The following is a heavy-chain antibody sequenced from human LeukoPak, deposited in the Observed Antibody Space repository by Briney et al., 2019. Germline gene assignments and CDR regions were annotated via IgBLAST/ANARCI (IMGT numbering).Heavy chain of an antibody. CDR3: ARGRYNCSY. D-gene: IGHD1-20*01. CDR2: INHSGST. Sequence: SETLSLTCAVYGGSFSGYYWSWIRQPPGKGLEWIGEINHSGSTNYNPSLKRRVTISVDTSKNQFSLKLSSVTAADTAVYYCARGRYNCSYCGQGTLVTVSS. J-gene: IGHJ4*02. CDR1: GGSFSGYY. V-gene: IGHV4-34*01.